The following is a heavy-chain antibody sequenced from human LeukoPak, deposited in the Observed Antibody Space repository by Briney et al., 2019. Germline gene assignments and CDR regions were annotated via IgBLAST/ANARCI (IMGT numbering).Heavy chain of an antibody. D-gene: IGHD1-7*01. CDR3: AKDPSWNYVPRFDY. J-gene: IGHJ4*02. Sequence: PGGSLRLSCAASGFTFSSYAMSWARQAPGKGLEWVSAISGSGGSTYYADSVKGRFTISRDNSKNTLYLQMNSLRAEDTAVYYCAKDPSWNYVPRFDYWGQGTLVTVSS. CDR2: ISGSGGST. CDR1: GFTFSSYA. V-gene: IGHV3-23*01.